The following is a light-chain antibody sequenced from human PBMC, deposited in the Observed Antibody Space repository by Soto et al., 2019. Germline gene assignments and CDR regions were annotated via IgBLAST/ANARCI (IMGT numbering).Light chain of an antibody. CDR1: HILLHSDGIAY. CDR3: MQGTHWPIT. V-gene: IGKV2-30*02. CDR2: KVS. Sequence: IVSTQSPLSLRVTPGEPSWISCRASHILLHSDGIAYFSWFQQRPGRSPRRLIYKVSNRDSGVPARFSGSGSGTDFALKISRVEAEDVGVYYCMQGTHWPITFGQGTRLEIK. J-gene: IGKJ5*01.